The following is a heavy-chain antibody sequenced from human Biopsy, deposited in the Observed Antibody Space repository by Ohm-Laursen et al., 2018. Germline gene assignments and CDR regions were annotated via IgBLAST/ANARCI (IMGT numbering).Heavy chain of an antibody. D-gene: IGHD3-22*01. Sequence: GASVKVSCNASGYTFTGYHVHWVRQAPGQGLEWMGWINAKTGDTNYAQKFQGRVTMTRDTSISTAYVDLSSLRSDDTAVYYCTRGGYYYDSLAYYYWFDPWGQGTLVTVSS. CDR1: GYTFTGYH. V-gene: IGHV1-2*02. CDR3: TRGGYYYDSLAYYYWFDP. J-gene: IGHJ5*02. CDR2: INAKTGDT.